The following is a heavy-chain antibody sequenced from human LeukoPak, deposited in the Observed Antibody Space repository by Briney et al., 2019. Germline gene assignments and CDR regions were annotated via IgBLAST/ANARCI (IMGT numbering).Heavy chain of an antibody. Sequence: GGSLRLSCAASGFIFSTYAMTWVRQAPGKGLEWVSGVSGSGSSSYHADSAKGRFTISRDNSKNTLYLQMNSLRTEDTAVYYCAKCSDGSCYSSISYWGQGTLVIVSS. V-gene: IGHV3-23*01. CDR1: GFIFSTYA. J-gene: IGHJ4*02. CDR2: VSGSGSSS. D-gene: IGHD2-15*01. CDR3: AKCSDGSCYSSISY.